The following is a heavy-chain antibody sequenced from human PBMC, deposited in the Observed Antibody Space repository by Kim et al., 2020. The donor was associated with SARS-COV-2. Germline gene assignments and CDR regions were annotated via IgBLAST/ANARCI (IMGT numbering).Heavy chain of an antibody. CDR2: ISGDGGST. D-gene: IGHD5-12*01. Sequence: GGSLRLSCAASGFTFDDYAMHWVRQAPGKGLEWVSLISGDGGSTYYADSVKGRFTISRDNSKNSLYLQMNSLRTEDTALYYCASIVATTFDYWGQGTLVTLSS. J-gene: IGHJ4*02. V-gene: IGHV3-43*02. CDR1: GFTFDDYA. CDR3: ASIVATTFDY.